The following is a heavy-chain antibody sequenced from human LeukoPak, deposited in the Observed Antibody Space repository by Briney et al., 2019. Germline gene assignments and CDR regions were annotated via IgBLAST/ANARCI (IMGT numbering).Heavy chain of an antibody. CDR2: IYYSGST. V-gene: IGHV4-59*01. J-gene: IGHJ2*01. CDR3: ARGNNWGPGYFDL. CDR1: GGSISSYY. D-gene: IGHD7-27*01. Sequence: SETLSLTCTVSGGSISSYYWSWIRQPPGKGLEWIGYIYYSGSTNYNPSLKSRVTISVDTSKNQFSLKLSSVTAADTAVYYCARGNNWGPGYFDLWGRGSLVTVSS.